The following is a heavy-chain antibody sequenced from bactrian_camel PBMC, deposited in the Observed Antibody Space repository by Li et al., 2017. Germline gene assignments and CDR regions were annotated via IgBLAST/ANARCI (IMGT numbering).Heavy chain of an antibody. CDR1: GFMFRASA. V-gene: IGHV3S66*01. CDR2: IRTIDGGT. J-gene: IGHJ4*01. CDR3: AADSIVRMCGGSWYEYHY. D-gene: IGHD2*01. Sequence: DVQLVESGGGAVQVGGSLRLSCAASGFMFRASALSWVRQAPGKEREGVAYIRTIDGGTFYADSAQGRFTISADNAKNTVYLQMNSLKPEDTAMYYCAADSIVRMCGGSWYEYHYWGQGTQVTVSS.